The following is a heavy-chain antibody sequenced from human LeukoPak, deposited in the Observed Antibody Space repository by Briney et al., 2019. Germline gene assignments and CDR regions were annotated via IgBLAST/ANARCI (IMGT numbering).Heavy chain of an antibody. Sequence: SETLSLTCTVSGGSISSYYWSWIRQPPGKGLEWIGYIYYSGSANYNPSLKSRVTISVDTSKNQFSLKLSSVTAADTAVYYCAREGGGYSRNNWFDPWGQGTLVTVSS. CDR3: AREGGGYSRNNWFDP. CDR1: GGSISSYY. J-gene: IGHJ5*02. D-gene: IGHD2-2*03. CDR2: IYYSGSA. V-gene: IGHV4-59*01.